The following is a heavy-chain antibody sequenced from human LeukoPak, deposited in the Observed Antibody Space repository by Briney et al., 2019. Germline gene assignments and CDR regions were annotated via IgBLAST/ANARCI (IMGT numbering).Heavy chain of an antibody. J-gene: IGHJ5*02. CDR2: IYYSGST. Sequence: SDTLSLTCTVSGGSISSSSYYWGWIRQPPGKGLEWIGSIYYSGSTYYNPSLKSRVTISVDTSKNQFSLKLSSVTAADTAVYYCARLTTSNWFDPWGQGTLVTVSS. CDR1: GGSISSSSYY. V-gene: IGHV4-39*01. D-gene: IGHD2/OR15-2a*01. CDR3: ARLTTSNWFDP.